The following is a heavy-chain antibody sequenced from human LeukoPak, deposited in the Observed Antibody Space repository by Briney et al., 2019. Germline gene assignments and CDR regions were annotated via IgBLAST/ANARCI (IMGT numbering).Heavy chain of an antibody. V-gene: IGHV3-48*02. CDR3: ARDRFYGSGSYQNVGGCFDN. CDR1: GFTFSTYS. D-gene: IGHD3-10*01. Sequence: GGSLRLSCAASGFTFSTYSMNWVRQAPGKGLEWVSYISSSSTIFYADSVKGRFTVSRDNAKRSLYLQLNSLRDEDTALYYCARDRFYGSGSYQNVGGCFDNWGQGTLVTVSS. CDR2: ISSSSTI. J-gene: IGHJ4*02.